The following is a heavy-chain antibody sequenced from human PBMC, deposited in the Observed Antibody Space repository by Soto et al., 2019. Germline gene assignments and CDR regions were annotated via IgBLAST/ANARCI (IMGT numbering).Heavy chain of an antibody. Sequence: QVQLVESGGGVVQPGRSLRLSCAASGFTFSSYGMHWVRQAPGKGLEWVAVISYDGSNKYYADSVKGRFTISRDNSKNTLYLQMNSLRAEDTAVYYCAKGIGESAAVPEYFQHWGQGTLVTVSS. CDR3: AKGIGESAAVPEYFQH. V-gene: IGHV3-30*18. CDR2: ISYDGSNK. J-gene: IGHJ1*01. CDR1: GFTFSSYG. D-gene: IGHD2-2*01.